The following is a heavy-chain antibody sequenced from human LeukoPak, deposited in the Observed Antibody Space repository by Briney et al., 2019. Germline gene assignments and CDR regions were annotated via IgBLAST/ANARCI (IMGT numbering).Heavy chain of an antibody. CDR1: GFTFSSYW. D-gene: IGHD5/OR15-5a*01. CDR2: IKTDGSAM. Sequence: GGSLRLSCAASGFTFSSYWMHWVRQAPGKGLVWVSAIKTDGSAMQYADSVKGRFAISRDNAKNTVYLQMNSLRDEDTAVYYCVRDRTVSTILDYWGQGTLVTVSS. CDR3: VRDRTVSTILDY. J-gene: IGHJ4*02. V-gene: IGHV3-74*03.